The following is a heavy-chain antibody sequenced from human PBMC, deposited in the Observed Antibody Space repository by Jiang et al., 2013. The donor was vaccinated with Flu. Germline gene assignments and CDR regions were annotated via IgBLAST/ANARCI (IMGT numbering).Heavy chain of an antibody. Sequence: LLKPSETLSLTCAVYGGSFSGYYWSWIRQPPGKGLEWIGEINHSGSTNYNPSLKSRVTISVDTSKNQFSLKLSSVTAADTAVYYCARGHLRGSDPPIDYWGQGTLVTVSS. CDR1: GGSFSGYY. CDR2: INHSGST. V-gene: IGHV4-34*01. CDR3: ARGHLRGSDPPIDY. J-gene: IGHJ4*02. D-gene: IGHD5-12*01.